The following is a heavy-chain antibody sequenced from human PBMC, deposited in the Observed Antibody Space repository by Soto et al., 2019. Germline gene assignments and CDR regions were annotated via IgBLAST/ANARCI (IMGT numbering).Heavy chain of an antibody. CDR2: IYHSGST. D-gene: IGHD5-12*01. V-gene: IGHV4-30-2*01. J-gene: IGHJ6*02. CDR3: ARRIVATCMDV. Sequence: SETLSLTCAVSGGYISSGGYSWSWIRQPPGKGLEWIGYIYHSGSTYYNPSLKSRVTISVDRSKNQFSLKLSSVTAADTAVYYCARRIVATCMDVWGQGTTVTVSS. CDR1: GGYISSGGYS.